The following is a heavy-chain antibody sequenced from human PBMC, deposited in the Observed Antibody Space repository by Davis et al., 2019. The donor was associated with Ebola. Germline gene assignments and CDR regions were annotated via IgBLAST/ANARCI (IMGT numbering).Heavy chain of an antibody. CDR2: INPNSGGT. CDR1: GYTFTGYY. J-gene: IGHJ4*02. CDR3: ARDGSISDQKSGELDY. D-gene: IGHD7-27*01. V-gene: IGHV1-2*02. Sequence: AASVKVSCKASGYTFTGYYIHWARQAPGQGLEWMGWINPNSGGTNYAQKFQGRVTMTRDTSISTAYMELSRLRSDDTVVYYCARDGSISDQKSGELDYWGQGPLVTVSS.